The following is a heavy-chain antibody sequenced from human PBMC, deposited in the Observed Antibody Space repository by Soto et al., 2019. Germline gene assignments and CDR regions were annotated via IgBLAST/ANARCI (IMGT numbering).Heavy chain of an antibody. Sequence: QLQLQESGSGLVKPSQTLSLTCAVSGGSISSGGYSWSWIRQPPGKGLEWIGYIYHSGSTYYNPSLKSRVSTPVHXSKNQSSLKLSSVTAADTAVYYCARSQTTVTSYDYWGQGTLVTVSS. CDR2: IYHSGST. V-gene: IGHV4-30-2*01. CDR3: ARSQTTVTSYDY. D-gene: IGHD4-17*01. CDR1: GGSISSGGYS. J-gene: IGHJ4*02.